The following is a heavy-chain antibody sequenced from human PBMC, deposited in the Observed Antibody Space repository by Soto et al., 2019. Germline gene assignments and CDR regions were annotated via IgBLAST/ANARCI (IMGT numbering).Heavy chain of an antibody. J-gene: IGHJ4*02. CDR1: GGSISSSSYH. V-gene: IGHV4-39*01. CDR3: ARRLHGEFDY. Sequence: SETLSLTCTVSGGSISSSSYHWGWIRQPPGKGLEWIGSIYYSGSTYYNPSLKSRVTISVDTSKNQFSLKLSSVTAADTAVYYCARRLHGEFDYWGQGTLVT. CDR2: IYYSGST. D-gene: IGHD3-10*01.